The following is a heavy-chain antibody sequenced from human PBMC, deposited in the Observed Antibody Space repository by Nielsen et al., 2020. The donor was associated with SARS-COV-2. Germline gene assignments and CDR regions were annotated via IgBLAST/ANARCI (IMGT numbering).Heavy chain of an antibody. CDR1: GFTFSSLW. CDR3: ARWGHADFDY. J-gene: IGHJ4*02. V-gene: IGHV3-7*01. D-gene: IGHD3-16*01. Sequence: GESLKISCAASGFTFSSLWMSWVRQVPGKGLEWVADIKPDGSEKFYVDSVKGRFTISRDNAKNSMSLQMNSLRVEDTAVYYCARWGHADFDYWGQGTLVTVSS. CDR2: IKPDGSEK.